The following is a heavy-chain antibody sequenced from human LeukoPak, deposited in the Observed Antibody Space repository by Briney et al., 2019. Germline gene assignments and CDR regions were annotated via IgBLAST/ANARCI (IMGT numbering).Heavy chain of an antibody. D-gene: IGHD5-18*01. Sequence: PGGSLRLSCAASGFTFSSYAMHWVRQAPGKGLEWVAVISYDGSNKYYADSVKGRFTISRDNSKNTLYLQMNSLRAEDTAVYYCARDDIQLWLPGGPEAFDYWGQGTLATVSS. J-gene: IGHJ4*02. CDR3: ARDDIQLWLPGGPEAFDY. CDR2: ISYDGSNK. V-gene: IGHV3-30*04. CDR1: GFTFSSYA.